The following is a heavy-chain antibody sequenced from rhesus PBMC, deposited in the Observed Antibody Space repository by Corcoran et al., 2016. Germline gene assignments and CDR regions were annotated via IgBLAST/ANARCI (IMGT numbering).Heavy chain of an antibody. CDR2: IYGSGVST. D-gene: IGHD6-25*01. CDR3: ARGYSGSWTYFDY. Sequence: QVQLQESGPGLVKPSETLPLTCAVSGASISSNYWSWIRPAPGKGLQWIGRIYGSGVSTDYNPSLKSRVTISIDTSKNQFSLKLSSVTAADTAVYYCARGYSGSWTYFDYWGQGVLVTVSS. CDR1: GASISSNY. V-gene: IGHV4S2*01. J-gene: IGHJ4*01.